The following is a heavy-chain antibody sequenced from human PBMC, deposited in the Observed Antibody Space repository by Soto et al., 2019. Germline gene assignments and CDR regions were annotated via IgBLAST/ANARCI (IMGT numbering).Heavy chain of an antibody. V-gene: IGHV3-20*04. J-gene: IGHJ6*02. Sequence: EVQLVESGGGVVRPGGSLRLSRAASGFTFDDYDMSWVRQAPGKGLEWVSAINWNGGSTGYADSVKGRFTISRDNAKNSLYLQMNSLRVEDTALYYCARDGAVYYYYGMDVWGQGTTVTVSS. CDR2: INWNGGST. CDR3: ARDGAVYYYYGMDV. CDR1: GFTFDDYD.